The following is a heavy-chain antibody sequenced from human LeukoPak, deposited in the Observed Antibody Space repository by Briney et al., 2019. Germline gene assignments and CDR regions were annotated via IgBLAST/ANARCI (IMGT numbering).Heavy chain of an antibody. Sequence: ASVNVSCQASVYTLTGYYMHWVRQAPGQGRAWMGWINPNSGGTNYAQKFQGRVTMTRDTSISTAYMELSRLSSDDTAVYYCADNYYDSSGYYFDYWGQGTLVTVSS. V-gene: IGHV1-2*02. CDR2: INPNSGGT. D-gene: IGHD3-22*01. J-gene: IGHJ4*02. CDR3: ADNYYDSSGYYFDY. CDR1: VYTLTGYY.